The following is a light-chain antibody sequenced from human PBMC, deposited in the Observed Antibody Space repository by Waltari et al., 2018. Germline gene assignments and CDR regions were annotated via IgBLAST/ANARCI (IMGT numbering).Light chain of an antibody. CDR1: QSVTSIS. CDR2: GTS. J-gene: IGKJ4*01. Sequence: EIAVTHSPGTRSSSPAESSTLSCSASQSVTSISLTWYQQKLGQAPRLLIYGTSSRASGIPDMFSGSGSGTDFTLTISRLEPEDFAVYYCQQYDGEVVTFGGGTKVEI. V-gene: IGKV3-20*01. CDR3: QQYDGEVVT.